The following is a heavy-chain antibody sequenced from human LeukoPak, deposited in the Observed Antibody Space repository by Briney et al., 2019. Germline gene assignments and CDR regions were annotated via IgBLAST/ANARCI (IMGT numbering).Heavy chain of an antibody. J-gene: IGHJ6*03. V-gene: IGHV3-53*01. CDR2: IYSGGST. D-gene: IGHD6-6*01. CDR1: GFTVSSNY. CDR3: ARDEYSSSSFHYCMDV. Sequence: GGSLRLSCAASGFTVSSNYMSWVRQAPGKGLEWVSVIYSGGSTYYADSVKGRFTISRDNSKNTLYLQMNSLRAEDTAVYYCARDEYSSSSFHYCMDVWGKGTTVTVSS.